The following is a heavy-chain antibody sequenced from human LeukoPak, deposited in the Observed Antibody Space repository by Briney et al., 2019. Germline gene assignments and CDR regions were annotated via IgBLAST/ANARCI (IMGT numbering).Heavy chain of an antibody. J-gene: IGHJ6*03. CDR1: GFTFSGSA. V-gene: IGHV3-73*01. Sequence: GGSLRLSCAASGFTFSGSAMHWVRQASGKGLEWVGRIRNKANSYATAYAASVKGRFTISRDDSKSTAYLQMNSLRAEDTAVYYCARDGVLRYFDWPYYYYMDVWGKGTTVTVSS. CDR3: ARDGVLRYFDWPYYYYMDV. D-gene: IGHD3-9*01. CDR2: IRNKANSYAT.